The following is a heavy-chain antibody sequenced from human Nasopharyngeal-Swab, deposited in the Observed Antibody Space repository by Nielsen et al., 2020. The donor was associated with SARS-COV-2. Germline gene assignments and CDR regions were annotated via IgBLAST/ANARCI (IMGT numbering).Heavy chain of an antibody. D-gene: IGHD3-3*01. Sequence: ASVKVSCKTSGYSFIIYYMHWVRQAPGQGLEWMGIINPRGGSTSYAQKFQGRVTMTTDISTSTAYMELRSLRSDDTAVYYCARDIHELWSGQFFDLWGQGSLVTVSS. CDR2: INPRGGST. V-gene: IGHV1-46*01. CDR1: GYSFIIYY. J-gene: IGHJ5*02. CDR3: ARDIHELWSGQFFDL.